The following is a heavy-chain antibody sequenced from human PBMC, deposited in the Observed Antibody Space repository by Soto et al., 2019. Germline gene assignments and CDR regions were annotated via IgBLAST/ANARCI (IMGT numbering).Heavy chain of an antibody. J-gene: IGHJ4*02. CDR2: IWYDGSNK. Sequence: GGSLRLSCAASGFTFSSYGMHWVRQAPGKGLGWVAVIWYDGSNKYYADSVKGRFTISRDNSKNTLYLQMNSLRAEDTAVYYCARDRNDILTGYYFDYWGQGTLVTVSS. CDR3: ARDRNDILTGYYFDY. D-gene: IGHD3-9*01. CDR1: GFTFSSYG. V-gene: IGHV3-33*01.